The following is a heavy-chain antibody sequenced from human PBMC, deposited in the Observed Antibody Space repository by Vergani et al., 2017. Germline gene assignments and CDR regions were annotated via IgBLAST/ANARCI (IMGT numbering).Heavy chain of an antibody. V-gene: IGHV3-33*01. D-gene: IGHD6-6*01. CDR2: IWYDGSNK. Sequence: QVQLVESGGGVVQPGRSLRLSCAASGFTFSSYGMHWVRQAPGKGLEWVAVIWYDGSNKYYADSVKGRFTISRDNSKNTLYLQMNSLRAEDTAVYYCARDPDLIAARPAFDYWGQGPRSPSPQ. CDR1: GFTFSSYG. CDR3: ARDPDLIAARPAFDY. J-gene: IGHJ4*02.